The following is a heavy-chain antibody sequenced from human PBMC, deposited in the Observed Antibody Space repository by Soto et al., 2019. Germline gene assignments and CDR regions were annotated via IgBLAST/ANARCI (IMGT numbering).Heavy chain of an antibody. CDR1: GGSMTRRNHY. Sequence: SETLSLTCTVTGGSMTRRNHYWGWVRQPPGKGLEWVASIHHTGATYYNPSLRARITMSVDTSNNRFYLSLTSVTAADTATYFCSTHSYDDHISGYHDSWGQGTLVTVYS. J-gene: IGHJ4*02. V-gene: IGHV4-39*01. D-gene: IGHD5-18*01. CDR2: IHHTGAT. CDR3: STHSYDDHISGYHDS.